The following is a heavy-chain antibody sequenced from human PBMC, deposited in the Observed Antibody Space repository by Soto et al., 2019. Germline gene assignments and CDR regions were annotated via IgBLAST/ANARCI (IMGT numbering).Heavy chain of an antibody. CDR1: GGTFNTYA. V-gene: IGHV1-69*19. CDR2: ISPMFGAA. Sequence: QVQLVQSGAEMKKPGSSVKVSCQSSGGTFNTYAMNWVRQAPGQGPEWMGDISPMFGAANYAPKFQGRVTITGDESTGTSYMQLSSLTSEATARYFCAREGQVHTPAFVYWGQGTLVTVSS. CDR3: AREGQVHTPAFVY. J-gene: IGHJ4*02. D-gene: IGHD3-10*01.